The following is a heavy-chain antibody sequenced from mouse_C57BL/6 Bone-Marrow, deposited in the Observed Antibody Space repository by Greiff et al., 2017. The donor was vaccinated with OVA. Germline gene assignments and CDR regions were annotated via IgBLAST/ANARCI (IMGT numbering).Heavy chain of an antibody. CDR2: IDPSDSYT. CDR3: ARTTTVVNY. Sequence: VQLQQPGAELVKPGASVKLSCKASGYTFTSYWMQWVKQRPGQGLEWIGEIDPSDSYTNYNQKFKGKATLTVDTSSSTAYMQLSSLTSEDSAVYYGARTTTVVNYWGQGTTLTVSS. CDR1: GYTFTSYW. V-gene: IGHV1-50*01. D-gene: IGHD1-1*01. J-gene: IGHJ2*01.